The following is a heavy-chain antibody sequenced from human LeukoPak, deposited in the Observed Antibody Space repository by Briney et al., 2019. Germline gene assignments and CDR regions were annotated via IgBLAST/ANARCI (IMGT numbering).Heavy chain of an antibody. CDR3: ASGLDGSGSQISSNNYYYYVMDV. J-gene: IGHJ6*02. D-gene: IGHD3-10*01. CDR1: GYTFTSYG. Sequence: GASVKVSCKASGYTFTSYGISWVRQAPGQGLEWMGWISAYNGNTNYAQKLQGRVTMTTDTSTSTAYMELRSLRSDDTAVYYCASGLDGSGSQISSNNYYYYVMDVWGQGTTVTVSS. V-gene: IGHV1-18*01. CDR2: ISAYNGNT.